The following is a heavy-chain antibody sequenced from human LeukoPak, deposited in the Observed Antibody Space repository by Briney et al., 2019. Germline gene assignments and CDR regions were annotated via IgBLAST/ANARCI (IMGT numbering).Heavy chain of an antibody. CDR2: INSDGSST. J-gene: IGHJ3*02. V-gene: IGHV3-74*01. Sequence: PGRSLRLSCAASGFTFSSYWMHWVRQAPGKGLVWVSRINSDGSSTSYADSVKGRFTISRDNAKKTLYLQMNSLRAEDTAVYYCARPSGSYYYDAFDIWGQGTMVTVSS. CDR3: ARPSGSYYYDAFDI. CDR1: GFTFSSYW. D-gene: IGHD3-10*01.